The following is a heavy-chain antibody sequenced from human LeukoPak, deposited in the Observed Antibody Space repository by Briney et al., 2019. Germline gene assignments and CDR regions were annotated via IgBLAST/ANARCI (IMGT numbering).Heavy chain of an antibody. CDR1: GGSISSGDYY. CDR3: ARGDSSSWYFDY. D-gene: IGHD6-13*01. J-gene: IGHJ4*02. Sequence: PSQTLSLTCTVSGGSISSGDYYWSWIRQPPGKGLEWIGYIYYSGSTYYNPSLKSRVTISVDTSKNQFSLKLSSVTAADTAVYYCARGDSSSWYFDYWGQGTLVTVSP. CDR2: IYYSGST. V-gene: IGHV4-30-4*01.